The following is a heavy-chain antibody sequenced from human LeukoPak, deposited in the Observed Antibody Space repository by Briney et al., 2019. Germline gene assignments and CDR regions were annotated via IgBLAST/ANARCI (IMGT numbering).Heavy chain of an antibody. CDR1: GFTFTSSA. D-gene: IGHD4/OR15-4a*01. CDR3: ASTLKRDY. CDR2: IKQDGSET. V-gene: IGHV3-7*01. Sequence: GGSLRLSCAASGFTFTSSAMSWVRQAPGKGLEWVANIKQDGSETYYGDSVKGRFTISRDNAKNSLYLQMNSLRAEDTAVYYCASTLKRDYWGQGTLVTASS. J-gene: IGHJ4*02.